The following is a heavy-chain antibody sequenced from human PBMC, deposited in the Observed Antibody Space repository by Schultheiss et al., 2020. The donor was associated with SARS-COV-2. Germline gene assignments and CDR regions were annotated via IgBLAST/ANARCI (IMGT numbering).Heavy chain of an antibody. CDR2: IIPMLGIA. CDR1: RGTFSSYT. V-gene: IGHV1-69*02. CDR3: AAEPDGYNYFHY. Sequence: SVKVSCKTSRGTFSSYTISWVRQAPGQGLEWMGRIIPMLGIANYAQNFQGRVTVTADKSTSTAYMELSSLRSEDTAVYYCAAEPDGYNYFHYWGQGTLVTVSS. D-gene: IGHD5-24*01. J-gene: IGHJ4*02.